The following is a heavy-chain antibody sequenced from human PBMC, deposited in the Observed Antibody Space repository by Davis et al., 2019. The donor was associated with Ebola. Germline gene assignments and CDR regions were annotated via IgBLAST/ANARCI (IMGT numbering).Heavy chain of an antibody. V-gene: IGHV1-8*01. CDR2: MNPNSGNT. Sequence: AASVKVSCKASGYTFTSYDINWVRQATGQGLEWMGWMNPNSGNTGYAQKFQGRVTMTRNTSISTAYMELSSLRSEDTAVYYCARVITMVRGVMFTYGGMDVWGKGTTVTVSS. CDR1: GYTFTSYD. CDR3: ARVITMVRGVMFTYGGMDV. J-gene: IGHJ6*04. D-gene: IGHD3-10*01.